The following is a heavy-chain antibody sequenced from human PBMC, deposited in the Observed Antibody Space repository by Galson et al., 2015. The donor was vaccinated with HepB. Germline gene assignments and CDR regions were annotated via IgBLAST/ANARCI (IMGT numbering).Heavy chain of an antibody. V-gene: IGHV1-69*02. D-gene: IGHD6-19*01. Sequence: SVKVSCKASGGTFSSYTISWVRQAPGQGLEWMGRIIPILGIANYAQKFRGRVTITADKSTSTAYMELSSLRSEDTAVYYCANLLGEWLAPVGWFDPWGQGTLVTVSS. CDR1: GGTFSSYT. CDR2: IIPILGIA. J-gene: IGHJ5*02. CDR3: ANLLGEWLAPVGWFDP.